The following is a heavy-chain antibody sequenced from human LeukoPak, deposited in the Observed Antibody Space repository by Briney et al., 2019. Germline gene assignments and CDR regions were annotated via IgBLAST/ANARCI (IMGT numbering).Heavy chain of an antibody. Sequence: SQTLSLTCAISGDSVSSNSAAWNWIRQSPSRGLEWLGRTYYRSMWYNDYAVSVKSRITITPDTSRNQFSLQLNSVTPEDTAVYYCARDTAPDYYDSSGYQVGFDYWGQGTPVTVSS. CDR1: GDSVSSNSAA. V-gene: IGHV6-1*01. D-gene: IGHD3-22*01. CDR2: TYYRSMWYN. CDR3: ARDTAPDYYDSSGYQVGFDY. J-gene: IGHJ4*02.